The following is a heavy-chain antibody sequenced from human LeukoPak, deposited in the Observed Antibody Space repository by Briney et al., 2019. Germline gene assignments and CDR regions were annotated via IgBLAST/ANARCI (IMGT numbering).Heavy chain of an antibody. J-gene: IGHJ5*02. Sequence: SETLSLTCTVSGDSISTHRYYWGWIRQPPRKGLEWIRSFYYSGSTYYHPSLKNRVAISMDTSKNQFFLRLSSVTAADTAVYFCARFNGVGSRFDPWGQGTLVTVSS. D-gene: IGHD2-8*01. CDR2: FYYSGST. CDR3: ARFNGVGSRFDP. V-gene: IGHV4-39*01. CDR1: GDSISTHRYY.